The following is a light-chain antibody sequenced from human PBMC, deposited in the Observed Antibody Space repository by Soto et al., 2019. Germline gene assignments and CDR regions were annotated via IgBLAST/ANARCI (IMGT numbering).Light chain of an antibody. Sequence: SKSAGALSLSPGERATLSCRASQSVSSSYLAWYQQKPGQAPRLLIYGASTRATGIPARFSGSGSGTEFTLTISGLQSEDFEIYYCPQYNNRPITFGQGTKV. V-gene: IGKV3-15*01. CDR2: GAS. J-gene: IGKJ1*01. CDR3: PQYNNRPIT. CDR1: QSVSSSY.